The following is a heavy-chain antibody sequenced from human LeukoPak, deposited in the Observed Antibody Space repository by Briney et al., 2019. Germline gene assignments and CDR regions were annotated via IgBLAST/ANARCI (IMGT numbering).Heavy chain of an antibody. CDR3: ARTRSRSWSLTVDY. D-gene: IGHD6-13*01. Sequence: ASVKVSCKASGGTFSSYAISWVRQAPAQGLEWMGRIIPILGIANYAQKFQGRVTITADKSTSTAYMWLSSLRSEDTAVYYCARTRSRSWSLTVDYWGQGTLVTVSS. V-gene: IGHV1-69*04. CDR2: IIPILGIA. J-gene: IGHJ4*02. CDR1: GGTFSSYA.